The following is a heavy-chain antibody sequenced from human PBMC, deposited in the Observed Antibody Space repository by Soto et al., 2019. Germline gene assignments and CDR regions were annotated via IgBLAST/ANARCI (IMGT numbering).Heavy chain of an antibody. Sequence: SETPRDRFTCCCLRSPCHSPGQGLEWMGWISTYNGNTNYAQKFQGRVTMTTDTSTSTAYMELRSLRSDDTAVYYGARGHGDYVRYLDFRVQRPLDTVIS. CDR2: ISTYNGNT. CDR3: ARGHGDYVRYLDF. J-gene: IGHJ4*02. V-gene: IGHV1-18*01. CDR1: RDRFTCCC. D-gene: IGHD4-17*01.